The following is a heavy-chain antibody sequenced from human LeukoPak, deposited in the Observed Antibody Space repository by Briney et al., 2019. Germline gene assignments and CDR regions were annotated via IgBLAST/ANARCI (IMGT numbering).Heavy chain of an antibody. J-gene: IGHJ4*02. Sequence: GGSLRPSCAASGFTFSSYGMHWVRQAPGKGLEWVAVISYDGSNKYYADSVKGRFTISRDNSKNTLYLQMNSLRAEDTAVYYCAKDLAAAGTEGDYWGQGTLVTVSS. CDR1: GFTFSSYG. CDR2: ISYDGSNK. CDR3: AKDLAAAGTEGDY. V-gene: IGHV3-30*18. D-gene: IGHD6-13*01.